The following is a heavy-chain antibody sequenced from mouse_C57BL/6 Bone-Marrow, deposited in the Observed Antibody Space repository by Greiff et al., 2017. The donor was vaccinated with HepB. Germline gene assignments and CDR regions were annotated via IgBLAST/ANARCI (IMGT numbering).Heavy chain of an antibody. CDR1: GYTFTSYW. CDR2: INPSNGGT. D-gene: IGHD2-4*01. CDR3: ARSLYDYDGGYYYAMDY. V-gene: IGHV1-53*01. J-gene: IGHJ4*01. Sequence: VQLQQPGTELVKPGASVKLSCKASGYTFTSYWMHWVKQRPGQGLEWIGNINPSNGGTNYNEKFKSKATLTVDKSSSTAYMQLSSLTSEDSAVYYCARSLYDYDGGYYYAMDYWGQGTSVTVSS.